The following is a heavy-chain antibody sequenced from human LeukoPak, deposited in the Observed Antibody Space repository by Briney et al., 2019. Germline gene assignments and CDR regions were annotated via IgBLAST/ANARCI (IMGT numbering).Heavy chain of an antibody. Sequence: SETLSLTCTVSGGSISSYYWSWIRQPPGKGLEWIGYIYYSGSTNYNPSLKSRVTISVDTSKNQFSPKLSSVTAADTAVYYCARAGIAAAGTPFDYWGQGTLVTVSS. J-gene: IGHJ4*02. D-gene: IGHD6-13*01. V-gene: IGHV4-59*01. CDR1: GGSISSYY. CDR2: IYYSGST. CDR3: ARAGIAAAGTPFDY.